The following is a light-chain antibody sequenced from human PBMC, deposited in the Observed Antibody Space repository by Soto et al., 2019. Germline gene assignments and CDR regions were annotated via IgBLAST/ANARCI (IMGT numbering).Light chain of an antibody. Sequence: IMLTLSPATLSLSQWEKEKLFCRASQSVSNYLAWYQQKPGQAPRLLIYGASNRAPGIPDRFSGSGSGTDFTLTISRLEPEDFAVYYCQQYGSSGTFGQGTKVDI. J-gene: IGKJ1*01. CDR3: QQYGSSGT. CDR2: GAS. CDR1: QSVSNY. V-gene: IGKV3-20*01.